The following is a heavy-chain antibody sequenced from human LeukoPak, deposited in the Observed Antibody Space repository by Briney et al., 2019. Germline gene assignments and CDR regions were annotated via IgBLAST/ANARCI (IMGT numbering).Heavy chain of an antibody. CDR1: GGTFSSYA. CDR2: IIPIFGTA. CDR3: ARGPYSGSYFYYYGMDV. Sequence: SVKVSCKASGGTFSSYAISWVRQAPGQGLEWMGGIIPIFGTANYAQKFQGRVTITADESTSTAYMELSSLRSEDTAVYYCARGPYSGSYFYYYGMDVWGQGTTVTVSS. V-gene: IGHV1-69*01. J-gene: IGHJ6*02. D-gene: IGHD1-26*01.